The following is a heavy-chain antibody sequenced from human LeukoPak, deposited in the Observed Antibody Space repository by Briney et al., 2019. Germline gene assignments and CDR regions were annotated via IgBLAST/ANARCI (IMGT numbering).Heavy chain of an antibody. CDR3: ARHRERDYYGSGTYGSPFDY. J-gene: IGHJ4*02. Sequence: SETLSLTCTVSGGSISYYYWNWIRQPPGKGLEWIGYMYDNGSTNYNPSLKSRVTISVDKSKSQFSLKLSSVTAADTAVYYCARHRERDYYGSGTYGSPFDYWGQGTLVTVSS. D-gene: IGHD3-10*01. CDR2: MYDNGST. V-gene: IGHV4-59*08. CDR1: GGSISYYY.